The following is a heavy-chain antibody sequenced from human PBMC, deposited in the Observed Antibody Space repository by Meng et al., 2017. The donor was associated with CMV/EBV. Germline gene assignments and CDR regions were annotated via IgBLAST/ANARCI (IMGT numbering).Heavy chain of an antibody. Sequence: GESLKISCAASGFTFSSYSMNWVRQAPGKGLEWVSSISSSSSYIYYADSVKGRFTISRDNAKNSLYLQMNSLRAEDTAMYYCARDRELDYDFWSGYGPGAFDIWGQGTMVTVSS. CDR1: GFTFSSYS. CDR3: ARDRELDYDFWSGYGPGAFDI. CDR2: ISSSSSYI. V-gene: IGHV3-21*01. D-gene: IGHD3-3*01. J-gene: IGHJ3*02.